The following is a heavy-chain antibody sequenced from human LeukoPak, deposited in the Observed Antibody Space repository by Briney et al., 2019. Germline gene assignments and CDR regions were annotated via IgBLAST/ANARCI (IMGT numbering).Heavy chain of an antibody. CDR2: IYYSGST. Sequence: MASETLSLTCTVSGGSISSYYWSWIRQPPGKGLEWIGYIYYSGSTNYNPSLKSRVTISVDTSKNQFSLKLSSVTAADTAVYYCARESYSGYANRALDYWGQGTLVTVSS. CDR3: ARESYSGYANRALDY. J-gene: IGHJ4*02. D-gene: IGHD5-12*01. V-gene: IGHV4-59*01. CDR1: GGSISSYY.